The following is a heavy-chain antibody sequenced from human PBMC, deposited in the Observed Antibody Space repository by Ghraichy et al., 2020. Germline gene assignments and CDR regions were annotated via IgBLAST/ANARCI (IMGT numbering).Heavy chain of an antibody. CDR2: IYSGGST. J-gene: IGHJ3*02. V-gene: IGHV3-53*01. Sequence: GGSLRLSCAASGFTVSSSYINWVRQAPGKGLEWVSVIYSGGSTYYADSVKGRFTISRDNSKNTLYLQMNSLRAEDTAVYYCARDQASDSSGYPTRNVGAFDIWGQGTMVTVSS. CDR1: GFTVSSSY. D-gene: IGHD3-22*01. CDR3: ARDQASDSSGYPTRNVGAFDI.